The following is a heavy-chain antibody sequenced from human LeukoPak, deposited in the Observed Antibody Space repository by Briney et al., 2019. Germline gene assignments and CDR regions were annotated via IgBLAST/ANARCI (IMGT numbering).Heavy chain of an antibody. Sequence: GGSLRLSCAASGFTFSSYAMHWVRQAPGKGLEWVAVIPYDGSNKYYADSVKGRFTISRDNSKNTLYLQMNSLRAEDTAVYYCARGFSYGKNYYFDYWGQGTLVTVSS. D-gene: IGHD5-18*01. CDR1: GFTFSSYA. V-gene: IGHV3-30-3*01. J-gene: IGHJ4*02. CDR3: ARGFSYGKNYYFDY. CDR2: IPYDGSNK.